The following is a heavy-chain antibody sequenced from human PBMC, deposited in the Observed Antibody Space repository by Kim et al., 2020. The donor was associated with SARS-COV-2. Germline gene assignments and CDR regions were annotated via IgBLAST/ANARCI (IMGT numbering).Heavy chain of an antibody. D-gene: IGHD6-13*01. V-gene: IGHV3-73*01. CDR3: TTIAAAGRRAYYYYGMDV. Sequence: KGRFTISRDDSKNTAYLQMNSLKTEDTAVYYCTTIAAAGRRAYYYYGMDVWGQGTTVTVSS. J-gene: IGHJ6*02.